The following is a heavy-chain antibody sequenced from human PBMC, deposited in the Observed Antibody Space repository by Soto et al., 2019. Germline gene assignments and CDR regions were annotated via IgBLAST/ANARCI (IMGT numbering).Heavy chain of an antibody. CDR2: IRGRGATT. CDR1: DFTLSSYG. D-gene: IGHD3-9*01. J-gene: IGHJ4*02. V-gene: IGHV3-23*01. Sequence: EVQLLESGGGLVQPGGSLRLSCAASDFTLSSYGMTWVRQPQGKGLEWVSTIRGRGATTYYADSVKGRFTISRDDSKNTLYLQMNSLRVDDTAVYFCAKDVNYDVLAGYYYYWGQGTRVTVSS. CDR3: AKDVNYDVLAGYYYY.